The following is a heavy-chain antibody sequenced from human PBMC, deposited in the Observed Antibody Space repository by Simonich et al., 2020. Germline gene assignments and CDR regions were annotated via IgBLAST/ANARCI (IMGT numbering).Heavy chain of an antibody. D-gene: IGHD1-1*01. Sequence: QVQLVQSGAEVKKPGASVKVSCKASGYTFTSYGISWVRQAPGQGLEWMGWISACNGNTTYAQKLQGRVTMTTNTSPSTSYMELRRLRSDDTAVYYCARSTTGTTAFDIWGQGTMVTVSS. CDR3: ARSTTGTTAFDI. V-gene: IGHV1-18*01. J-gene: IGHJ3*02. CDR2: ISACNGNT. CDR1: GYTFTSYG.